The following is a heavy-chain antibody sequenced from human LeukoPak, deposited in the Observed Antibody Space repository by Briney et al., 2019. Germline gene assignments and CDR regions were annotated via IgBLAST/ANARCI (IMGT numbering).Heavy chain of an antibody. J-gene: IGHJ6*02. CDR2: IYYSGST. CDR3: ARDRQGDYDYYGMDV. Sequence: SETLSLTCTVSGGSISSYYWSWIRQPPGKGLEWIGYIYYSGSTNYNPSLKSRVTISVDTSKNQFSLKLSSVTAADTAVYYCARDRQGDYDYYGMDVWGQGTTVTVSS. CDR1: GGSISSYY. V-gene: IGHV4-59*01.